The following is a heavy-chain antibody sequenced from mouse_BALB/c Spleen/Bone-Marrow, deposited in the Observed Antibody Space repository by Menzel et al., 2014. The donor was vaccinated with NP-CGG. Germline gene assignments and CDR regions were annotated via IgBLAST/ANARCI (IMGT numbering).Heavy chain of an antibody. CDR2: IDPANGNT. CDR3: ARAYYYGSSYYVMDY. J-gene: IGHJ4*01. V-gene: IGHV14-3*02. CDR1: GFNIKDTY. D-gene: IGHD1-1*01. Sequence: EVQLVESGTELVKPGASVKLSCTASGFNIKDTYMHWVKQRPEQGLEWIGRIDPANGNTRYDPKFQGKATITADTSSNTAYLQLTSLTPEDTAVYYCARAYYYGSSYYVMDYWGQGTSVTVSS.